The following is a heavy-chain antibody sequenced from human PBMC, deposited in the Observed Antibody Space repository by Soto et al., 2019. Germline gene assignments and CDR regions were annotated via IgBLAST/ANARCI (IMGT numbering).Heavy chain of an antibody. V-gene: IGHV4-59*01. CDR2: ISYTGST. CDR1: GDTIRSDY. J-gene: IGHJ5*01. D-gene: IGHD3-10*01. CDR3: ARLEGYMVRGVIIVDWLDS. Sequence: PSETLSLTCSVSGDTIRSDYWNWIRQPPGKRLEWIGYISYTGSTNYNPSLRSRVTMSLDTSKNQFSLNLISVTAADTAVYYCARLEGYMVRGVIIVDWLDSCGQGTLVT.